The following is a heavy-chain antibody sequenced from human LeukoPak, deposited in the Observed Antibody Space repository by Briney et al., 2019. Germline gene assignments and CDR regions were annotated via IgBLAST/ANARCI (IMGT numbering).Heavy chain of an antibody. J-gene: IGHJ5*02. CDR3: AKDFTIFGVVRGFDP. V-gene: IGHV3-30*18. Sequence: GGSLRLSCAASGFTFSSYGMHWVRQAPGKGLEWVAVISYDGSNKYYADSVKGRFTISRDNSKNTLYLQMNSLRAEDTAVYYCAKDFTIFGVVRGFDPWGQGTLVTVS. CDR1: GFTFSSYG. D-gene: IGHD3-3*01. CDR2: ISYDGSNK.